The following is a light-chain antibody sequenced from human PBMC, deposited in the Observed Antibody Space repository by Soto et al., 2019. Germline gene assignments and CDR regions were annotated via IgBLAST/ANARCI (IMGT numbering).Light chain of an antibody. J-gene: IGLJ2*01. CDR3: SSYAGSNNFVV. CDR1: SSDVGGYNF. CDR2: EVS. Sequence: QSALTQPPSASGSPGQSVTISCTGTSSDVGGYNFVSWYQQHPGKAPKLMIYEVSKRPSGVPERLSGSKSGNTASLTVSGPQAADEADYYCSSYAGSNNFVVFGGGTKLTVL. V-gene: IGLV2-8*01.